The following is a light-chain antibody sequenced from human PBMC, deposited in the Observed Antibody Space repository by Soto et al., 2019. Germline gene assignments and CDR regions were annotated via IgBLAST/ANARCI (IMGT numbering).Light chain of an antibody. CDR1: SSDIGAGYD. CDR3: QSYDRSLSGSV. Sequence: QSVLTQPPSVSGAPGQTVTISCTGSSSDIGAGYDVHWYQQLPGTAPKLLIYGNSNRPSGVPDRFSGSKSGTSASLAITGLQAEDEADYYCQSYDRSLSGSVFGGGTKLTVL. J-gene: IGLJ2*01. V-gene: IGLV1-40*01. CDR2: GNS.